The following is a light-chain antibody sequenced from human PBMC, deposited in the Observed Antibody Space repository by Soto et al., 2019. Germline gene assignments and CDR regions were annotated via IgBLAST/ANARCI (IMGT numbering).Light chain of an antibody. CDR3: GTWDSSLSTWV. Sequence: QSVLTQPPSVSAAPGQKVTISCSGSYSNIGNNFVSWYQQLPGTAPKLLIYENYKRPSGIPDRFSVSKSGTSATLGITGLQTGDEPDYYCGTWDSSLSTWVFGGGTQLTVL. V-gene: IGLV1-51*01. J-gene: IGLJ3*02. CDR1: YSNIGNNF. CDR2: ENY.